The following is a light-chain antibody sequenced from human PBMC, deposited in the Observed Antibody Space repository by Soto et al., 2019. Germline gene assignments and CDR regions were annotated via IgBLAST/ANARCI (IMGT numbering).Light chain of an antibody. CDR3: QALDNSVI. CDR2: DDN. Sequence: SYELTQPPSVSVSPGQTATMTCSGDRLGGKYVCWYQQKPGQSPVLVIYDDNKRPSGIPERFSGSNSGNTATLTISGTQPMDEADYYCQALDNSVIFGGGTKLTVL. V-gene: IGLV3-1*01. CDR1: RLGGKY. J-gene: IGLJ2*01.